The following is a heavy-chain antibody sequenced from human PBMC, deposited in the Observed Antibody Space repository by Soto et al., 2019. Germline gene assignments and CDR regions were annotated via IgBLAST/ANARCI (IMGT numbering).Heavy chain of an antibody. CDR2: IIPIFGTA. Sequence: NVSCKASGGTFSSYAISWVRQAPGQGLEWMGGIIPIFGTANYAQKFQGRVTITADKSTSTAYMELSSLRSEDTAVYYCARPSAGGDYYYYYGMDVWGQGTTVTVSS. D-gene: IGHD3-10*01. CDR1: GGTFSSYA. V-gene: IGHV1-69*06. CDR3: ARPSAGGDYYYYYGMDV. J-gene: IGHJ6*02.